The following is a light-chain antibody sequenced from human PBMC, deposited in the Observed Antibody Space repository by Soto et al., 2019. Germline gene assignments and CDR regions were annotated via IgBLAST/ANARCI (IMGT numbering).Light chain of an antibody. J-gene: IGKJ4*01. CDR3: QQYNNWPPLT. V-gene: IGKV3-15*01. Sequence: MLMTQSPATLRVLPGDKVAMSCRASQSVSSYLAWYQQKPGQPPRLLIYGASTRATGIPARFSGSGSGTEFTLTISSLQSEDFAVYYCQQYNNWPPLTFGGGTKVDIK. CDR2: GAS. CDR1: QSVSSY.